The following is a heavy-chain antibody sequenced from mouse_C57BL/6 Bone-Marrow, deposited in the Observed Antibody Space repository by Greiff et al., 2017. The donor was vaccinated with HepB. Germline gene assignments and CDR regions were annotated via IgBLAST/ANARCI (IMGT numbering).Heavy chain of an antibody. CDR2: IYPGDGDT. CDR1: GYAFSSSW. CDR3: ARSDGSRFAY. D-gene: IGHD1-1*01. J-gene: IGHJ3*01. Sequence: VQGVESGPELVKPGASVKISCKASGYAFSSSWMNWVKQRPGKGLEWIGRIYPGDGDTNYNGKFKGKATLTADKSSSTAYMQLSSLTSEDSAVYFCARSDGSRFAYWGQGTLVTVSA. V-gene: IGHV1-82*01.